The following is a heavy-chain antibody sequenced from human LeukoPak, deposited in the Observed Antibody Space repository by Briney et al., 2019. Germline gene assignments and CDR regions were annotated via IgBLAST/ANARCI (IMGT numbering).Heavy chain of an antibody. V-gene: IGHV4-59*13. CDR3: WRGGYFYYYMDG. CDR1: GGSFSGYY. J-gene: IGHJ6*03. CDR2: IYSSGST. Sequence: PSGTLSFTCTVFGGSFSGYYWSCIRQPPGKGLEWIGYIYSSGSTNYNASLKSRVPISVDTSKDQFVFRMGSVTAPDTAVYLFWRGGYFYYYMDGWGKGTTVTVAS.